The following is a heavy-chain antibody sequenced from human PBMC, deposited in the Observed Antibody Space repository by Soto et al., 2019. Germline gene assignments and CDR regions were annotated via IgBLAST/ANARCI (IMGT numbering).Heavy chain of an antibody. Sequence: QLHLVQSGAVVKKPGASVTVSCSASGYPVTAYYMHWVRQAPGRGLEWMGGINPATGAAKYTQTFQGRVTMPRDPSRSTVFMDLGGLTSEDTAVFYCARGGGVGVAGSAAFDMWGQGTLVTVSS. CDR2: INPATGAA. V-gene: IGHV1-2*02. CDR1: GYPVTAYY. J-gene: IGHJ3*02. D-gene: IGHD3-3*01. CDR3: ARGGGVGVAGSAAFDM.